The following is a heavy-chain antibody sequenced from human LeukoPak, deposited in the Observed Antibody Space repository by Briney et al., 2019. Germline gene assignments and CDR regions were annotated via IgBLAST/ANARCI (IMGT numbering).Heavy chain of an antibody. V-gene: IGHV3-30*18. D-gene: IGHD1-1*01. CDR2: ISYDGSRK. CDR3: AKYAYNWNAPDGFDM. Sequence: GGPLGLPVRPPKFSSVDFNRPGFPQAPGKGREGGAGISYDGSRKHYGDSVKGRFTISRDNSESTLFLQMNSLRTDDTSVYFCAKYAYNWNAPDGFDMWGQGTMVIVSS. J-gene: IGHJ3*02. CDR1: KFSSVDFN.